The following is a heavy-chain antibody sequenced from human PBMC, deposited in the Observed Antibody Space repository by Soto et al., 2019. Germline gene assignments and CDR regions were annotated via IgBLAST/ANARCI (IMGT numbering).Heavy chain of an antibody. J-gene: IGHJ6*02. CDR2: IYYSGST. Sequence: QVQLQESGPGLVKPSQTLSLTCTVSGGSISSGGYYWSWIRQHPGKGLEWIGYIYYSGSTYYNPSLKRRVTIPVDTSKNQFSLKLSSVAAAATAVYYCARDRGDCSSTSCYSYYYGMDVWGQGTTVTVSS. D-gene: IGHD2-2*02. CDR1: GGSISSGGYY. CDR3: ARDRGDCSSTSCYSYYYGMDV. V-gene: IGHV4-31*03.